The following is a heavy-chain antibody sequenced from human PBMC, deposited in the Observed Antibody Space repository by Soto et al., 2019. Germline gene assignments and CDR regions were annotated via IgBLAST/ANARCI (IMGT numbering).Heavy chain of an antibody. V-gene: IGHV1-2*04. Sequence: ASVKVSCKASGYTFTGYYMHWVRQAPGQELEWKGWINPNSGGTNYAQKFQGWVTMTRDTSISTAYMELSRLRSDDTAVYYCARGGGRSFHTCHRYYYYGMDVWGQGTTVTVSS. D-gene: IGHD1-26*01. J-gene: IGHJ6*02. CDR1: GYTFTGYY. CDR2: INPNSGGT. CDR3: ARGGGRSFHTCHRYYYYGMDV.